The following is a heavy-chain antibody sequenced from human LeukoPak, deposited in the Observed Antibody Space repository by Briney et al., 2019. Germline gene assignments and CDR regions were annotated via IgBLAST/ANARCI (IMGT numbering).Heavy chain of an antibody. V-gene: IGHV4-59*01. J-gene: IGHJ6*02. D-gene: IGHD3-3*01. CDR3: ARSQTYYDFWSGYSGMDV. Sequence: NPSETLSLTCTVSGGSISSYYWSWIRQPPGKGLEWIGYIYYSGSTNYNPSLKSRVTISVDTSKNQFSLKLSSVTAADTAVYYCARSQTYYDFWSGYSGMDVWGQGTTVTVSS. CDR1: GGSISSYY. CDR2: IYYSGST.